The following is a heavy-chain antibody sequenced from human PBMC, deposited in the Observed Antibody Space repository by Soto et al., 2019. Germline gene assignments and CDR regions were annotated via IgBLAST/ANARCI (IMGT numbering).Heavy chain of an antibody. CDR1: GGSISSGGYY. V-gene: IGHV4-31*03. D-gene: IGHD3-22*01. J-gene: IGHJ3*02. CDR2: IYYSGST. Sequence: QVQLQESGPGLVKPSQTLSLTCTVSGGSISSGGYYWSWIRQHQGKGLEWIGYIYYSGSTYYNPSLKSRVTASVDTSNNQFSLKLSSETAADTAVYYCARDFYDSSGLVLNDAFDIWGQGTMVTVSS. CDR3: ARDFYDSSGLVLNDAFDI.